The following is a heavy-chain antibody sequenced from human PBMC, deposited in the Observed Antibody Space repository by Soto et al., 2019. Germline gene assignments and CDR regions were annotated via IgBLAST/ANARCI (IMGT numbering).Heavy chain of an antibody. CDR1: GFTFSNYI. D-gene: IGHD3-10*01. CDR2: ILHDGNNK. J-gene: IGHJ4*02. V-gene: IGHV3-30-3*01. CDR3: ARDDEDGSYCDLGY. Sequence: QVQLVESGRGVVQPGRSLRLSCAASGFTFSNYIMHWVRQAPGKGLEWVAMILHDGNNKYYADSVKGRFTISRDNSKNTLYLQMNSLRTEDTAIYYCARDDEDGSYCDLGYWGQGTLVTVSS.